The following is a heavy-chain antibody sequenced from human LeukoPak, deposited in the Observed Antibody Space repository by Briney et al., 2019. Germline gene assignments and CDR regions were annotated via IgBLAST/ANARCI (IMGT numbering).Heavy chain of an antibody. D-gene: IGHD3-10*01. Sequence: GGSLRLSCTVSGFTLSSYEMTWLRQAPGKGLEWVSSIDYGGADSHYADSVKGRFTISRDNSKNTLYLQMNRLRAEDTAVYYCAKEYYGSGSYRMINWFDPWGQGTLVTVSS. V-gene: IGHV3-23*01. CDR1: GFTLSSYE. J-gene: IGHJ5*02. CDR3: AKEYYGSGSYRMINWFDP. CDR2: IDYGGADS.